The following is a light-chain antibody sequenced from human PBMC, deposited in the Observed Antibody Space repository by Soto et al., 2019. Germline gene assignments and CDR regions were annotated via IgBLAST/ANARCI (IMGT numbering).Light chain of an antibody. CDR3: ISYTSSARV. V-gene: IGLV2-14*01. CDR1: SSDVGGYNY. CDR2: EVS. J-gene: IGLJ1*01. Sequence: QSVLTQPASVSGSPGQSITISCTGTSSDVGGYNYVSSYQQHPGKAPKLMIYEVSNRPSGVSNRFSGSKSGNTASLTISGLQAEDESDYYCISYTSSARVFGTGTKVTVL.